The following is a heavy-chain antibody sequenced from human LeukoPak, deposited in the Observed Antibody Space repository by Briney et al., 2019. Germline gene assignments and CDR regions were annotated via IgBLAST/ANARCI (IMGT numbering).Heavy chain of an antibody. CDR1: GYTFTSYG. V-gene: IGHV1-18*04. J-gene: IGHJ4*02. D-gene: IGHD3-9*01. CDR2: ISAYIGNT. CDR3: ARDFGAYYDILTGYYQCSFDY. Sequence: ASVKVSCKASGYTFTSYGISWVRQAPGQGLEWMGWISAYIGNTNYAQKLQGRVTMTTDTSTSTAYMELRSLRSDDTAVYYCARDFGAYYDILTGYYQCSFDYWGQGTLVTVSS.